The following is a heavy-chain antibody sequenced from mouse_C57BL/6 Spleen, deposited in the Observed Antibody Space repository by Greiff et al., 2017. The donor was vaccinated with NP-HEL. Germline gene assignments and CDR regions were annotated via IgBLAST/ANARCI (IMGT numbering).Heavy chain of an antibody. CDR3: AREGYGTHYFDY. J-gene: IGHJ2*01. Sequence: QVQLQQPGAELVKPGASVKMSCKASGYTFTSYWITWVKQRPGQGLEWIGDIYPGSGSTNYNEKFKSKATLTVDTSSSTAYMQLSSLPSEDSAVYYCAREGYGTHYFDYWGQGTTLTVSS. D-gene: IGHD1-1*01. CDR2: IYPGSGST. V-gene: IGHV1-55*01. CDR1: GYTFTSYW.